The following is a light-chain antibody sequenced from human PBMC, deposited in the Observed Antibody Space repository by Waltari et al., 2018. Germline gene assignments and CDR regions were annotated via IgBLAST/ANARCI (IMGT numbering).Light chain of an antibody. CDR2: DTS. V-gene: IGKV3-11*01. Sequence: DIVLTQSPATLSLSPGERATLSCRASQSVSGHLAWYQQKPGQAPVLLIYDTSNRATGIPARFSGGGSGTDVTLSISRLEPEDFALYFCHLRTDWPPRYTFGQGTKLEIK. J-gene: IGKJ2*01. CDR1: QSVSGH. CDR3: HLRTDWPPRYT.